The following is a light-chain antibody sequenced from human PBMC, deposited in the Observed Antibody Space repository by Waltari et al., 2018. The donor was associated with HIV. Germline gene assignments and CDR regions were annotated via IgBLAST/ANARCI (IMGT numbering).Light chain of an antibody. CDR2: WAS. CDR1: QSLLFSPNKKNY. CDR3: QQYYSTPPT. Sequence: DIVMTQSPDSLTVSLGERATINCKSSQSLLFSPNKKNYLAWYTQKPGQSPKLLIYWASTRHSGVPDRLSGSGSGTDFTLTITGLQPEDVAVYFCQQYYSTPPTFGQGTKVEIK. J-gene: IGKJ1*01. V-gene: IGKV4-1*01.